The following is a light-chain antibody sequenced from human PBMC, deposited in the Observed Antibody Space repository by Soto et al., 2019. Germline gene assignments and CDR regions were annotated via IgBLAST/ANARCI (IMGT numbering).Light chain of an antibody. CDR1: SSNLGTGYD. J-gene: IGLJ3*02. V-gene: IGLV1-40*01. CDR2: ANX. CDR3: QSYDISLSAWV. Sequence: QSVLTQPPSVSGAPGQKVTISCTGSSSNLGTGYDVHWYQQYPGRAPXLXXYANXKRPSGVPDXXXXXXXXXXAXXAMTGLQAEDEADYYCQSYDISLSAWVFGGGTKLTVL.